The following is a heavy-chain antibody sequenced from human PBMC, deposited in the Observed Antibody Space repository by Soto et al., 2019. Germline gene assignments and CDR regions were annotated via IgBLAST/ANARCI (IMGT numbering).Heavy chain of an antibody. D-gene: IGHD1-26*01. J-gene: IGHJ6*02. CDR2: IRSKANSYAT. CDR1: GFTFSGSA. V-gene: IGHV3-73*01. CDR3: RIDRGATTDYYYGMDV. Sequence: GGSLRLSCAASGFTFSGSAMHWVRQASGKGLEWVGRIRSKANSYATAYAASVKGRFTISRDDSKNTAYLQMNSLKTEDTAVYYCRIDRGATTDYYYGMDVWGQGTTVTVSS.